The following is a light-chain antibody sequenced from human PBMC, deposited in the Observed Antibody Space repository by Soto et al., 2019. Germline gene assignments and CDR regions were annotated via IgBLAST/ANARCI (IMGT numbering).Light chain of an antibody. Sequence: QSVLTQPPSVSGAPGQRVTISCTGNNSNLGAGYDVHWYQQLPGAAPKLVIFGNRNRPSGVPSRFSASKSGTSASLTITGLRTEDEADYYCQSYDTGVSGSIFGGGTKLTVL. CDR1: NSNLGAGYD. CDR2: GNR. CDR3: QSYDTGVSGSI. J-gene: IGLJ2*01. V-gene: IGLV1-40*01.